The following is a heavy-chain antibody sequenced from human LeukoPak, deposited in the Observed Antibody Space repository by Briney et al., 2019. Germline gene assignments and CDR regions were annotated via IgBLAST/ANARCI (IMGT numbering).Heavy chain of an antibody. D-gene: IGHD1-20*01. J-gene: IGHJ4*02. CDR3: ARDQTYNWKGAYCFDY. Sequence: PSQTLSLTCAISGDSVSSNSAAWNWIRQSPSRGLEWLGRTYYRSKWYNDYAVSVKSRITINPDTSKNQFSLQLNSVTPEDTAVYYCARDQTYNWKGAYCFDYWGQGTLVTVSS. CDR1: GDSVSSNSAA. CDR2: TYYRSKWYN. V-gene: IGHV6-1*01.